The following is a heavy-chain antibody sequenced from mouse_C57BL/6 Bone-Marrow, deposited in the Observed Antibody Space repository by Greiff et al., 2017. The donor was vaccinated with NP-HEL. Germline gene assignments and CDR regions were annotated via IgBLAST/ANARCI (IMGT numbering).Heavy chain of an antibody. V-gene: IGHV1-49*01. CDR2: FSMYSDAT. J-gene: IGHJ3*01. CDR1: DYTFIASA. CDR3: APERIDYDAWFAY. D-gene: IGHD2-4*01. Sequence: LQQSGAELVRPGSSVKLSCKDSDYTFIASAIRWVKQRPGHGLEWIGSFSMYSDATKYSEKFKGKATLTANKSSSTAYMELSSLTSEDSAVYYCAPERIDYDAWFAYWGQGTLVTVSA.